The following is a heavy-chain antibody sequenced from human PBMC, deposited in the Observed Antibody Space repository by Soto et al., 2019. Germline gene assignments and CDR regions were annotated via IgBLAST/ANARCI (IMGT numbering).Heavy chain of an antibody. CDR2: ISGSGGST. J-gene: IGHJ6*03. Sequence: GGSLRLSCAASGFTFSSYAMSWVRQAPGKGLEWVSAISGSGGSTYYADSVKGRFTISRDNSKNTLYLQMNSLRAEDTAVYYCAKDPKAHYYYYMDVWGKGTTVTVSS. CDR1: GFTFSSYA. V-gene: IGHV3-23*01. CDR3: AKDPKAHYYYYMDV.